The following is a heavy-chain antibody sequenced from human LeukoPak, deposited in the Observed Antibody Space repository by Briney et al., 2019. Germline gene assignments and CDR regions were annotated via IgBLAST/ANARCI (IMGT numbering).Heavy chain of an antibody. J-gene: IGHJ4*02. CDR1: GFTFSNYA. CDR3: ARDSREGYSYGSYFDY. Sequence: PGGSLRLSCAASGFTFSNYAVHWVRQAPGKGLEWVAVISYDGSNKYYADSVKGRFAISRDNSKNTLYLLMNSLRAEDTAVYYCARDSREGYSYGSYFDYWGQGTLVTVSS. CDR2: ISYDGSNK. V-gene: IGHV3-30*09. D-gene: IGHD5-18*01.